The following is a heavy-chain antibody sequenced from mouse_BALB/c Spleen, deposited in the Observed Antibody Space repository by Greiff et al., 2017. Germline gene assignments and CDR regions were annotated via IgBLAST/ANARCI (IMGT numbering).Heavy chain of an antibody. CDR3: ARGGRSLLGFAY. CDR2: IYPGNVNT. CDR1: GYTFTSYY. D-gene: IGHD1-2*01. J-gene: IGHJ3*01. Sequence: QVQLKESGPELVKPGASVRISCKASGYTFTSYYIHWVKQRPGQGLEWIGWIYPGNVNTKYNEKFKGKATLTADKSSSTAYMQLSSLTSEDSAVYFCARGGRSLLGFAYWGQGTLVTVSA. V-gene: IGHV1S56*01.